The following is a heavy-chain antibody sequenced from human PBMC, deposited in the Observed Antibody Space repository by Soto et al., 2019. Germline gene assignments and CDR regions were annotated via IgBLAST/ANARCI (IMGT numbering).Heavy chain of an antibody. CDR2: IWHDGSDI. Sequence: QVQLMESGGGVVQPGRSLRLSCGASGFTFSRDVMHWVRQAPGKGLEWVALIWHDGSDISYGASVKGRFTISRDNSKNTLYLEMNSLRADDTAVYYCASNLDDTATNYAMDVWGHGTTVIVSS. J-gene: IGHJ6*02. V-gene: IGHV3-33*01. D-gene: IGHD5-18*01. CDR1: GFTFSRDV. CDR3: ASNLDDTATNYAMDV.